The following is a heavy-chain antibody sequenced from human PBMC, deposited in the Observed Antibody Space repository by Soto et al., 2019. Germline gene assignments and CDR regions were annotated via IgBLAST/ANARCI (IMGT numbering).Heavy chain of an antibody. J-gene: IGHJ4*02. CDR3: AKRGVDTFGLSY. CDR1: GFTFSSFW. V-gene: IGHV3-74*01. Sequence: EVQLVESGGGLVQPGGSLRLSCAVSGFTFSSFWMHWVRQAPGEGLVWVSRINTDGSSTSYADSVKGRFTISRDNAKKTLYLQMNSLGVEDTAMYYCAKRGVDTFGLSYWGQGTLVTVSS. CDR2: INTDGSST. D-gene: IGHD3-10*01.